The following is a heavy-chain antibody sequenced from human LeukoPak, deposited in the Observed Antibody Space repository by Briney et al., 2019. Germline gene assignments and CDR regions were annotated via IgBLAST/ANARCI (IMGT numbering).Heavy chain of an antibody. J-gene: IGHJ4*02. CDR3: ASRRAVAGRGDYFDY. D-gene: IGHD6-19*01. Sequence: KPSETLSLTCAVYGGSFSGYYWSWIRQPPGKGLEWIGEINHSGSTNYNPSLKSRVTISVDTSKNQFSLKLSSVTAADTAVYYCASRRAVAGRGDYFDYWGQGTLVTVSS. CDR1: GGSFSGYY. V-gene: IGHV4-34*01. CDR2: INHSGST.